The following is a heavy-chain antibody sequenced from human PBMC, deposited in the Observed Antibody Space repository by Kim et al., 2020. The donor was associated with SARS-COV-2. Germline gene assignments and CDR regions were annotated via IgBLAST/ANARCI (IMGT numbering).Heavy chain of an antibody. CDR2: ISSSSSYI. V-gene: IGHV3-21*01. J-gene: IGHJ6*02. CDR3: ARDTSKAVRGVIITNIPYYYYGMDV. CDR1: GFTFSSYS. D-gene: IGHD3-10*01. Sequence: GGSLRLSCAASGFTFSSYSMNWVRQAPGKGLEWVSSISSSSSYIYYADSVKGRFTISRDNAKNSLYLQMNSLRAEDTAVYYCARDTSKAVRGVIITNIPYYYYGMDVWGQGTTVTVSS.